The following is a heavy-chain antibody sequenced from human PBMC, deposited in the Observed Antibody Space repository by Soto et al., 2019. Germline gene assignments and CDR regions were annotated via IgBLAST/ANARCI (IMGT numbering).Heavy chain of an antibody. CDR1: GGTFSSYA. CDR2: IITIFGTA. J-gene: IGHJ3*02. D-gene: IGHD3-22*01. CDR3: ARDSEYYDSRRYRPGSAFDS. Sequence: QVQLVQSGAEVKKPGSSVKVSCKASGGTFSSYAISWVRQAPGQGLEWMGGIITIFGTANYARKFQGRVTITADDSTRTDDIELSSLRSEDTAVYYCARDSEYYDSRRYRPGSAFDSWGRGTLVTVSS. V-gene: IGHV1-69*01.